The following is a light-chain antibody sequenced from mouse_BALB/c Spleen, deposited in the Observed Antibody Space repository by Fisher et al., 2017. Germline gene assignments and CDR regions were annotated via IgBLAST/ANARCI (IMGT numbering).Light chain of an antibody. V-gene: IGKV4-57-1*01. CDR1: SSISSSN. Sequence: DIVLTQTPAIMSASPGEKVTMTCSASSSISSSNLHWYQQKSGTSPKPWIYSTSNLASGVPARFSGSGSGTSYSLTISSVEAEDAATYYCQQFTSSPSLTFGAGTKLELK. CDR3: QQFTSSPSLT. CDR2: STS. J-gene: IGKJ5*01.